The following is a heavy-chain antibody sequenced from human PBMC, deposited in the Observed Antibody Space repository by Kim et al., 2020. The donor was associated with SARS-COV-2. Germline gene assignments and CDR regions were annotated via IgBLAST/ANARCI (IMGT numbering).Heavy chain of an antibody. CDR2: ISAYNGNT. J-gene: IGHJ6*02. V-gene: IGHV1-18*01. D-gene: IGHD5-12*01. CDR3: ARSGLFSGYDWDYYYGMDV. CDR1: GYTFTSYG. Sequence: ASVKVSCKASGYTFTSYGISWVRQAPGQGLEWMGWISAYNGNTNYAQKLQGRVTMTTDTSTSTAYMELRSLRSDDTAVYYCARSGLFSGYDWDYYYGMDVWGQGTTVTVSS.